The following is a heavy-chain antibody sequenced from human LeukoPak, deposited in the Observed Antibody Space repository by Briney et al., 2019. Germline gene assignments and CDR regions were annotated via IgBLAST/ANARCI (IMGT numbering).Heavy chain of an antibody. CDR2: ISWDGGST. Sequence: GGSLRLSCAASGFTFDDYAMHWVRQAPGKGLEWVSLISWDGGSTYYADSVKGRFTISRDNSKNSLYLQMNSLRAEDTALYYCARRDLATRLSHFDYWGQGTLVTVSS. V-gene: IGHV3-43D*03. CDR3: ARRDLATRLSHFDY. D-gene: IGHD5-12*01. J-gene: IGHJ4*02. CDR1: GFTFDDYA.